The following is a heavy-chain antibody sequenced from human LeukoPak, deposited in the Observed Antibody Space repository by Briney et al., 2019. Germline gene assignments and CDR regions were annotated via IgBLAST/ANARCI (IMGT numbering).Heavy chain of an antibody. CDR3: ATAYCGGDCDRYYYYYMDV. V-gene: IGHV1-69*05. Sequence: SVKVSCKASGGTFSSYAISWVRQAPGQGLEWRGGIIPILGTANYAQKFQGRVTITTDESTSTAYMELSSLRSEDTAVYYCATAYCGGDCDRYYYYYMDVWGKGTTVTVSS. CDR2: IIPILGTA. D-gene: IGHD2-21*01. J-gene: IGHJ6*03. CDR1: GGTFSSYA.